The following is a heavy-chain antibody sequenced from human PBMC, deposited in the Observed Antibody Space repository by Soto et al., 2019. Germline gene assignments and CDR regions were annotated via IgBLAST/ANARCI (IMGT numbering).Heavy chain of an antibody. V-gene: IGHV4-4*02. Sequence: QVQLQESGPGLVKPSGTLSLTCAVSGGSISSSNWWSWVRQPPGKGLEWIGEIYHSGSTNYNPSLKSRVTISVDTSKNQFSLKLSSVTAADTAVYYCARDQDDSSGYTYYFDYWGQGTLVTVSS. J-gene: IGHJ4*02. CDR1: GGSISSSNW. D-gene: IGHD3-22*01. CDR2: IYHSGST. CDR3: ARDQDDSSGYTYYFDY.